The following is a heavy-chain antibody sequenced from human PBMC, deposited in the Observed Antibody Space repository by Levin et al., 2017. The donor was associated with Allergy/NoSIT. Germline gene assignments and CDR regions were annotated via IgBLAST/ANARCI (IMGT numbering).Heavy chain of an antibody. CDR3: VKAPLGRCSGARCYYFDF. Sequence: ASVKVSCEASGFTFSSYAMNWVRQAPGKRLQWVSSITLDAVHTYYADSVRGRFTTSRDNSKNTVYLQMNSLRVDDTAVYYCVKAPLGRCSGARCYYFDFWGQGTLVTVSS. D-gene: IGHD2-15*01. V-gene: IGHV3-23*01. CDR1: GFTFSSYA. J-gene: IGHJ4*02. CDR2: ITLDAVHT.